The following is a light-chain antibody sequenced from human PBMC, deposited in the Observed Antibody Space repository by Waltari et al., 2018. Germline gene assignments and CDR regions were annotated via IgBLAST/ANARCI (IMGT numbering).Light chain of an antibody. CDR1: QSLLQRNGYNW. V-gene: IGKV2-28*01. J-gene: IGKJ2*01. CDR2: FGS. Sequence: DLVMTQSPLSLPVTPREPASISCRSSQSLLQRNGYNWLNWYLQKPGQSPQVLIYFGSNRASGVPDRFSGSVSGTDFTLTISRVEAEDVGVYYCMQGLQTPYTFGQGTKLEI. CDR3: MQGLQTPYT.